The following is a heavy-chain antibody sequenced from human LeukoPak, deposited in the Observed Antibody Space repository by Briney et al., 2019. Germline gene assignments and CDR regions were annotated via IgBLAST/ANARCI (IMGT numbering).Heavy chain of an antibody. CDR3: ARAPHPYCSGGNCIYFDY. J-gene: IGHJ4*02. D-gene: IGHD2-15*01. CDR2: ISSSSSYI. V-gene: IGHV3-21*01. CDR1: GFTFSNAW. Sequence: SGGSLRLSCAASGFTFSNAWMNWVRQAPGKGLEWVSSISSSSSYIYYTDSVKGRFTLSRDNAKKSLYLQMNSLRAEDTAVYYCARAPHPYCSGGNCIYFDYWGQGTLVTVSS.